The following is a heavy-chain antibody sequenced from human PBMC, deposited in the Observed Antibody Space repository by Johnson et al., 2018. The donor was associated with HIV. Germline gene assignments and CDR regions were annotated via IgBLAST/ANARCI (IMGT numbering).Heavy chain of an antibody. J-gene: IGHJ3*02. V-gene: IGHV3-30*02. CDR2: IRYDGSNT. Sequence: QVQLVESGGGVVQPGTSLRLYCAASGFTFSSYGMHWVRQAPGKGLEWVAFIRYDGSNTYEADSVRGRFTISRDNSKNTLYLQMNSLRAEDTAVYYCARGDFWSGYPDAFDIWGQGTMVTVSS. CDR1: GFTFSSYG. CDR3: ARGDFWSGYPDAFDI. D-gene: IGHD3-3*01.